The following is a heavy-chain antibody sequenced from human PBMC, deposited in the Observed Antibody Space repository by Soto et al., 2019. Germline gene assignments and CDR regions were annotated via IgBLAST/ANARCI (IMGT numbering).Heavy chain of an antibody. Sequence: PGGSLRLSCAASGFTFSSYEMNWVRQAPGKGLEWVSYISSSGSTIYYADSVKGRFTISRDNAKNSLYLQMNSLRAEDTAVYYCARDKRVPAAIPPPTTVYYYYGMDVWGQGTTVTVSS. D-gene: IGHD2-2*01. CDR3: ARDKRVPAAIPPPTTVYYYYGMDV. CDR2: ISSSGSTI. V-gene: IGHV3-48*03. CDR1: GFTFSSYE. J-gene: IGHJ6*02.